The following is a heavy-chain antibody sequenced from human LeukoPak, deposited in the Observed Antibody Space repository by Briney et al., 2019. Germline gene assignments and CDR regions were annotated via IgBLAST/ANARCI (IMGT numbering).Heavy chain of an antibody. CDR3: VTDQTGRHPYFFDY. Sequence: GGSLRLSCTASGFNFSTYWMTWVRHVPGKGREWVANIKEDGNEIYYVDAVKGRFSISRDNAKTSLYLQMHSLSVADTGLYYCVTDQTGRHPYFFDYWGQGTLVTVS. CDR2: IKEDGNEI. J-gene: IGHJ4*02. V-gene: IGHV3-7*01. CDR1: GFNFSTYW. D-gene: IGHD3-10*01.